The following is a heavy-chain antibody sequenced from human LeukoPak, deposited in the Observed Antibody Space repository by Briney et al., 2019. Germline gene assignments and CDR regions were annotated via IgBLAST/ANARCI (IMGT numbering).Heavy chain of an antibody. CDR2: TYYRSKWYY. J-gene: IGHJ4*02. CDR1: GDSVSSNNAA. D-gene: IGHD6-19*01. CDR3: AREGSSGWYPLDY. Sequence: SQTLSLTCAVSGDSVSSNNAAWNWIRQSPSRGLEWLGRTYYRSKWYYDYAVSVKSRISINPDTSKNQFSLQLNSVTPEDTAVYFCAREGSSGWYPLDYWGQGTLVTVSS. V-gene: IGHV6-1*01.